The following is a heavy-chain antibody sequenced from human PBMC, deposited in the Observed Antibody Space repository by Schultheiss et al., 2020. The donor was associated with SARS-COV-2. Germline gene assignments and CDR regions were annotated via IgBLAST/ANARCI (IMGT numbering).Heavy chain of an antibody. CDR1: GFTFSSYA. J-gene: IGHJ4*02. V-gene: IGHV3-21*01. D-gene: IGHD5-12*01. Sequence: GGSLRLSCAASGFTFSSYAMRWVRQAPGKGLEWVSSISSSRSYIYYADSVKGRFTISRDNAKNSLYLQMNSLRAEDTAVYYCARFPRSGYDLDYWGQGTLVTVSS. CDR3: ARFPRSGYDLDY. CDR2: ISSSRSYI.